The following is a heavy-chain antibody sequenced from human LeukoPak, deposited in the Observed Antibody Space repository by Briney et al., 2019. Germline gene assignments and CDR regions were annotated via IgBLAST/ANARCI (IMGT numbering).Heavy chain of an antibody. V-gene: IGHV1-2*02. Sequence: GASVKVSCKASGYTFTGYYMHWVRQAPGQGLEWMGWINSNSGDTNSAQKFQDRVTMTRDTSISTAYMELSRLRFDDTAVYYCARGSLRYFDYWGQGTLVTVSS. D-gene: IGHD3-10*01. J-gene: IGHJ4*02. CDR3: ARGSLRYFDY. CDR2: INSNSGDT. CDR1: GYTFTGYY.